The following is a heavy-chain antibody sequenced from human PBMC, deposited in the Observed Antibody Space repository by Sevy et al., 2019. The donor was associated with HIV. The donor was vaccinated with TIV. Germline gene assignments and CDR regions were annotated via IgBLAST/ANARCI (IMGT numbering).Heavy chain of an antibody. D-gene: IGHD2-21*01. CDR3: ARMTSTWSIDS. V-gene: IGHV3-7*03. J-gene: IGHJ5*01. CDR2: IKQDGSEK. CDR1: RFTFSNFW. Sequence: GGSLRLSCAASRFTFSNFWMTWVRQAPGKGLEWVANIKQDGSEKYYVDSVRGRFTIARDESANNLFLQLNNLRAEDTGVYYCARMTSTWSIDSWGQEPWSPSPQ.